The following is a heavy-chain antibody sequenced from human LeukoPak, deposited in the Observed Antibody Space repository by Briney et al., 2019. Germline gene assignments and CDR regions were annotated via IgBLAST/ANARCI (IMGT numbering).Heavy chain of an antibody. CDR2: ISSSSSYT. Sequence: GGSLRLSCAASGFTFSDYYMSWIRQAPGKGLEWVPYISSSSSYTNYADSVKGRFTISRDNAKNSLYLQMNSLRAEDTAVYYCARSGTRYCSSTSCYYYWGQGTLVTVSS. D-gene: IGHD2-2*01. V-gene: IGHV3-11*03. J-gene: IGHJ4*02. CDR1: GFTFSDYY. CDR3: ARSGTRYCSSTSCYYY.